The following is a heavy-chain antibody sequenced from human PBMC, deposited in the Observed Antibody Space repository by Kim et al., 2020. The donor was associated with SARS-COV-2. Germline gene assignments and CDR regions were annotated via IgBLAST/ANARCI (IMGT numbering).Heavy chain of an antibody. V-gene: IGHV1-8*01. CDR1: GYTFTSYD. J-gene: IGHJ6*02. D-gene: IGHD6-19*01. Sequence: ASVKLSCKASGYTFTSYDINWVRQATGQGLEWMGWMNPNSGNTGYAQKFQGRVTMTRNTSISTAYMELSSLRSEDTAVYYCARGYSSGWSRLYYYYGMDVWGQGTTVTVSS. CDR3: ARGYSSGWSRLYYYYGMDV. CDR2: MNPNSGNT.